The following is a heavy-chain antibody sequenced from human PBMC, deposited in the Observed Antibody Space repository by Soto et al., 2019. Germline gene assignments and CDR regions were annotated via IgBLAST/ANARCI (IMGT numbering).Heavy chain of an antibody. J-gene: IGHJ4*02. V-gene: IGHV1-3*01. D-gene: IGHD1-1*01. CDR3: ARELGTDNDY. CDR2: INAGNGNT. CDR1: GYTFTSYA. Sequence: GASVKVSCKASGYTFTSYAMYWVRQAPGQRLEWMGWINAGNGNTKYSQKFQGRVTITRDTSANTAYMELSSLRYEDTAVYYCARELGTDNDYWGQGTLVTVSS.